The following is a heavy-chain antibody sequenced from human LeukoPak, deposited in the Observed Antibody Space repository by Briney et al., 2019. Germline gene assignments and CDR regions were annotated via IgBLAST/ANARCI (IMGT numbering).Heavy chain of an antibody. CDR1: GFTSSAYG. D-gene: IGHD2-2*01. V-gene: IGHV3-48*01. CDR2: ISGSSSAI. J-gene: IGHJ5*02. CDR3: AKDSIVVVPAAPSGWFDP. Sequence: EGSLRLSCAASGFTSSAYGINWVRQAPGKGLEWISHISGSSSAILYADSVKGRFTISRDTAKNSLFLQMNSLRAEDTAVYYCAKDSIVVVPAAPSGWFDPWGQGTLVTVSS.